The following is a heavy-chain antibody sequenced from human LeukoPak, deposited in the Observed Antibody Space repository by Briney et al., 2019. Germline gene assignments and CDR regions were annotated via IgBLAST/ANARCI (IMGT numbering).Heavy chain of an antibody. J-gene: IGHJ1*01. V-gene: IGHV1-3*01. CDR2: INACNGNT. CDR1: GYTFTSYA. Sequence: ASVKVSCKPSGYTFTSYAMHWVRQAPGQRLTWMGWINACNGNTKYSQKSQGRVTITRNTSAGTAYTELSSLRSEDAAVYYCAREQYYYDSSGYYYAEYFQHWGQGTRVTVSS. D-gene: IGHD3-22*01. CDR3: AREQYYYDSSGYYYAEYFQH.